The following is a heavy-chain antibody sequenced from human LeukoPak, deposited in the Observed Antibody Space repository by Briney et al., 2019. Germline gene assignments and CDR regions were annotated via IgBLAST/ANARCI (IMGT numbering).Heavy chain of an antibody. Sequence: GGSLRLSCAASGFSFSYYWMHWVRQGSGKGPVWVSRIIGDGTRTDYADSVKGRFTISRDNTKSTLYLQMNSLAVEDTAVYYCLRVDDTNGHNWFDPWGQGTLVTVSS. V-gene: IGHV3-74*01. CDR2: IIGDGTRT. CDR3: LRVDDTNGHNWFDP. D-gene: IGHD2-8*01. J-gene: IGHJ5*02. CDR1: GFSFSYYW.